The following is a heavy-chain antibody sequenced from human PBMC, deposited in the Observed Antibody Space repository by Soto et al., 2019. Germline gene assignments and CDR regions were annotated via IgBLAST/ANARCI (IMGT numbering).Heavy chain of an antibody. D-gene: IGHD2-2*01. CDR3: AKEAFPSYCSSASCYVAY. Sequence: PGGSLRLSCAASGXTFSTYAMSWVRQAPGKGLEWVSGVTGSGSSTYYADSVKGRFTISRDNSKNTLYLQMNSLRAEDTAVYYCAKEAFPSYCSSASCYVAYWGQGTLVTVSS. J-gene: IGHJ4*02. CDR2: VTGSGSST. V-gene: IGHV3-23*01. CDR1: GXTFSTYA.